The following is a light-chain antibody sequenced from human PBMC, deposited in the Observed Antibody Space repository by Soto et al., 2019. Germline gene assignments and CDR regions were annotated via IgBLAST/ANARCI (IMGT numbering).Light chain of an antibody. CDR3: QQYYNIPHT. CDR2: WAS. Sequence: DIVMTQSPDSLAGSLGERATINCKSSQSILYSSNNKNYLAWYQQKPGQPPKLLIYWASTRESGVPDRFSGSGSGTDFTLTISSLQADDVAVYYCQQYYNIPHTFGQGTKVDIX. J-gene: IGKJ2*01. V-gene: IGKV4-1*01. CDR1: QSILYSSNNKNY.